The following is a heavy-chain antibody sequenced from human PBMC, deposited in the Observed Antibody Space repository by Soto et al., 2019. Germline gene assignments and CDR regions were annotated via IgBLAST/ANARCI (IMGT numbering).Heavy chain of an antibody. CDR1: GVSIRSGGYY. CDR2: IYYSGST. D-gene: IGHD2-21*02. V-gene: IGHV4-31*03. J-gene: IGHJ6*02. Sequence: TLSLTCTVSGVSIRSGGYYWTWIRKNPGKGLEWIGYIYYSGSTYYNPPLKSRVTISVDTSKNQFSLKLSSVTAADTAVYYCARVCGGDCHYAMDVWGQGTTVTVSS. CDR3: ARVCGGDCHYAMDV.